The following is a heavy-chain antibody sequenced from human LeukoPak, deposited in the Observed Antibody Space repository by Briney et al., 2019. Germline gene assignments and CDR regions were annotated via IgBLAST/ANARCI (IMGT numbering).Heavy chain of an antibody. D-gene: IGHD3-22*01. V-gene: IGHV1-2*02. CDR1: GYTFTSYG. CDR2: INPNSGGT. CDR3: ARDYLYYYDSSGYYPDY. Sequence: ASVKVSCKASGYTFTSYGISWVRQAPGQGLEWMGWINPNSGGTNYAQKFQGRVTMTRDTSISTAYMELSRLRSDDTAVYYCARDYLYYYDSSGYYPDYWGQGTLVTVSS. J-gene: IGHJ4*02.